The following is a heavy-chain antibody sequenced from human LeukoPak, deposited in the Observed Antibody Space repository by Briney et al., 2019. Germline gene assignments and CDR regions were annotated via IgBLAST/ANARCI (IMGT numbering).Heavy chain of an antibody. CDR1: GFTFSSYA. CDR3: TRGSSVSG. V-gene: IGHV3-21*01. J-gene: IGHJ4*02. D-gene: IGHD3-10*01. CDR2: ISSSSSYI. Sequence: AGGSLRLSCAASGFTFSSYAMHWVRQAPGKGLEWVSSISSSSSYIYYADSVKGRFTISRDNAKNSLYLQMNSLRAEDTAVYYCTRGSSVSGWGQGTLVTVSS.